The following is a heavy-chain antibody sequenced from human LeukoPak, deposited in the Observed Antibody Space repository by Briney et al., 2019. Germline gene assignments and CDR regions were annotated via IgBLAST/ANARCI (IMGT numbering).Heavy chain of an antibody. CDR2: ININEGP. CDR1: GGSFSGYH. D-gene: IGHD5-18*01. J-gene: IGHJ4*02. CDR3: ARDGNSYGPDFDY. V-gene: IGHV4-4*07. Sequence: SETLSLTCAVYGGSFSGYHWSWIRQPAGKGLEWIGRININEGPKYNPSLRSRVTMSADTSRNQYSLKLSSVTAADTAVYYCARDGNSYGPDFDYWGQGTLVTVSS.